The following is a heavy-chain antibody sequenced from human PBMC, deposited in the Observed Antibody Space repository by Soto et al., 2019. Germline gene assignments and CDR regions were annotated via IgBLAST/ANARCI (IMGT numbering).Heavy chain of an antibody. CDR1: GFTFGDYV. Sequence: QVQLVESWGGVVQPGTSLRLSCAASGFTFGDYVMHWVRQAPGKGLEGVAAISQDGTHTAYVDSVRGRFTISRDNSKDTLYLQMNSLRGEDTAVYYCAKDRLQLWSYVGIYDHWGQGTLVTVSS. D-gene: IGHD2-21*01. CDR2: ISQDGTHT. V-gene: IGHV3-30*18. CDR3: AKDRLQLWSYVGIYDH. J-gene: IGHJ4*02.